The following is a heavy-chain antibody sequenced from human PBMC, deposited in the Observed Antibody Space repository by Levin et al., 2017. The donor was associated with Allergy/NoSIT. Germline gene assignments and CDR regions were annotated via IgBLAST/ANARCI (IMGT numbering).Heavy chain of an antibody. CDR1: GYTFLSYD. CDR2: MNPNSGNT. Sequence: GASVKVSCKASGYTFLSYDINWVRQATGQGLEWMGWMNPNSGNTGYAQKFQGRVTMTRDTSISTAYMELTSLRSEDTALYYCARTYSSSWYWGGDYWGQGTLVTVSS. V-gene: IGHV1-8*01. CDR3: ARTYSSSWYWGGDY. D-gene: IGHD6-13*01. J-gene: IGHJ4*01.